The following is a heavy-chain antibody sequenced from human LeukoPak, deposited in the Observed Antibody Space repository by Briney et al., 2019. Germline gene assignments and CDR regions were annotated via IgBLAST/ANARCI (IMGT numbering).Heavy chain of an antibody. CDR1: GFTFTNFG. Sequence: GGTLRLSCEASGFTFTNFGMSWVRQAPGQGLEWVASISASGALTYHAHSVQGRFTISRANAKNTQSLRMNSLRAEDTAVYYCATTGSGSYYDDWGQGTLVTVSS. CDR2: ISASGALT. D-gene: IGHD1-26*01. CDR3: ATTGSGSYYDD. J-gene: IGHJ4*02. V-gene: IGHV3-23*01.